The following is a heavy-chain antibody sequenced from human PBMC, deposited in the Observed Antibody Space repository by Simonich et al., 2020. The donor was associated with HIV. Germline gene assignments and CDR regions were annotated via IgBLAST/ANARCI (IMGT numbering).Heavy chain of an antibody. D-gene: IGHD3-10*01. CDR2: IRPIIGTA. CDR3: ARKGGGRGVYYFDY. Sequence: QVQLVQSGAEVKKHGSSVKVSCKASGGTFSSFAISWVPQAPGLGIWWVREIRPIIGTAHYAQMFQGRVTITADESTSTAYMELSSLRSEDTGIYYCARKGGGRGVYYFDYWGQGTLVTVSS. CDR1: GGTFSSFA. J-gene: IGHJ4*02. V-gene: IGHV1-69*13.